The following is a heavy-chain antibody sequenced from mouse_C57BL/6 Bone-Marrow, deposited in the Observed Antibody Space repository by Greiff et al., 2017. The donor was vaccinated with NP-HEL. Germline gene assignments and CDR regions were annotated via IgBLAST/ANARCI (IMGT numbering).Heavy chain of an antibody. V-gene: IGHV1-81*01. CDR2: IYPRSGNT. Sequence: QVQLQQSGAELARPGASVKLSCKASGYTFTSYGISWVKQRTGQGLEWIGEIYPRSGNTYYNEKFKGRATLTADKSSSTAYMELRSLTSEYSAVYFCARWVDYDAFAYWGQGTLVTVSA. CDR1: GYTFTSYG. D-gene: IGHD2-4*01. CDR3: ARWVDYDAFAY. J-gene: IGHJ3*01.